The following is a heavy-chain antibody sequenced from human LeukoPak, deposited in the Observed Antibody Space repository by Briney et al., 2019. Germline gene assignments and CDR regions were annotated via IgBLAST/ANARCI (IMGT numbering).Heavy chain of an antibody. Sequence: SETLSLTCTVSGGSISSYYWSWIRQPAGKGLEWIGRIYTSGSTNYSPSLKSRVTMSVDTSKNQFSLKLSSVTAADTAVYYCARGMRYSSSWYSYMDVWGKGTTVTVSS. CDR3: ARGMRYSSSWYSYMDV. CDR2: IYTSGST. CDR1: GGSISSYY. D-gene: IGHD6-13*01. J-gene: IGHJ6*03. V-gene: IGHV4-4*07.